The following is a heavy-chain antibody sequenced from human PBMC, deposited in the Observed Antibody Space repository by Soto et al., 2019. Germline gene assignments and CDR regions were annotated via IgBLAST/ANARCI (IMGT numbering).Heavy chain of an antibody. Sequence: EVQLLESGGGLVQPGGSLRLSCAASGFTFSSYAMSWVRQAPGKGLEWVSGISGRGDSTYQVDSVKGRFTISRDNSKNTLYLQMNSLRVEDTAVYYCAKEAPVRTLIAATCWHFDYWGQGALVTVSS. J-gene: IGHJ4*02. CDR2: ISGRGDST. CDR3: AKEAPVRTLIAATCWHFDY. D-gene: IGHD5-12*01. V-gene: IGHV3-23*01. CDR1: GFTFSSYA.